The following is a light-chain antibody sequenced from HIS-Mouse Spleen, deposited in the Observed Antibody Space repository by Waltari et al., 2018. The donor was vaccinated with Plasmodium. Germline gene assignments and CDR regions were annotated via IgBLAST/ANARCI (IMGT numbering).Light chain of an antibody. J-gene: IGLJ3*02. CDR3: CSYAGSYTWV. V-gene: IGLV1-44*01. CDR2: SNN. Sequence: QSVLTQPPSASGTPGQRVTISCSGSIPSIGSNTENWYQQLPGTAPKLLIYSNNQRPSGVPYRFSGSKSGNTASLTISGLQAEDEADYYCCSYAGSYTWVFGGGTKLTVL. CDR1: IPSIGSNT.